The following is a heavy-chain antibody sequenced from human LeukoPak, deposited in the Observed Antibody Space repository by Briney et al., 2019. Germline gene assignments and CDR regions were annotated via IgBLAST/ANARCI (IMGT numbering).Heavy chain of an antibody. CDR1: GFIFSRCA. J-gene: IGHJ4*02. V-gene: IGHV3-23*01. Sequence: QPGGSLRLSCAASGFIFSRCAMSWVRQAPGKGLEWASGISASGNSTYYVDSVKGRFTISRDNSKNTLYLQMNSLRAEDTAVYYCAKLRAPYASSTIDSWGQGTLVTVSS. CDR2: ISASGNST. CDR3: AKLRAPYASSTIDS. D-gene: IGHD6-13*01.